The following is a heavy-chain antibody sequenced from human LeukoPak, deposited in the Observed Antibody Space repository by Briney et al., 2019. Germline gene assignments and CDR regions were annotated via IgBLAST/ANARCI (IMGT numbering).Heavy chain of an antibody. CDR1: GYSISSGCY. CDR3: ARDTSGYYSPFGY. CDR2: IYHSGST. V-gene: IGHV4-38-2*02. D-gene: IGHD3-22*01. J-gene: IGHJ4*02. Sequence: PSETLSLTCAVSGYSISSGCYWGWIRQPPGKGLEWIGSIYHSGSTYYNPSLKSRVTISVDTSKNQFSLKLSSVTAADTAVYYCARDTSGYYSPFGYWGQGTLVTVSS.